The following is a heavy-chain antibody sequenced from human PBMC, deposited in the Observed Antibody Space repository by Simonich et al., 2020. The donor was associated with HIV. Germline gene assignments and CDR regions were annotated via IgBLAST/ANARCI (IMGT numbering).Heavy chain of an antibody. CDR3: ASCGGDCYHFDY. D-gene: IGHD2-21*02. CDR2: INHSGST. CDR1: GGSISSSSYY. V-gene: IGHV4-34*01. Sequence: QVQLQQWGAGLLKPSETLSLTCTVSGGSISSSSYYWGWIRQPPGKGLEWIGEINHSGSTNYNPSLKSRVTISVDTSKNQFSLKLSSVTAADTAVYYCASCGGDCYHFDYWGQGTLVTVSS. J-gene: IGHJ4*02.